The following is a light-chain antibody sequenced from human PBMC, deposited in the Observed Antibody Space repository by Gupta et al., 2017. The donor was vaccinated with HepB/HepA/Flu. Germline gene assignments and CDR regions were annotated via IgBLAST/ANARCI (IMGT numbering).Light chain of an antibody. CDR2: AGS. CDR1: QSINTY. Sequence: DLHMTQSPSSLSASVVYRVTITCLASQSINTYLHWYQQKLGKAPKLLIYAGSRLQSGVPSRFSGSGSGTDFTLTISRVQPEDFATYYCQQSDSDPRTFGQGTKVEIK. CDR3: QQSDSDPRT. V-gene: IGKV1-39*01. J-gene: IGKJ1*01.